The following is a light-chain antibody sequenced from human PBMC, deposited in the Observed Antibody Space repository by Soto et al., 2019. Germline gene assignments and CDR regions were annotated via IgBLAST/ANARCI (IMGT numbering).Light chain of an antibody. J-gene: IGLJ1*01. CDR2: DVN. Sequence: QSALTQPRSVSGSPGQSVTLSCTGTSSDVGGYHYVSWYQHHPGKAPKIIIYDVNKRPSGVPDRFSGSKSGDTASLTISGLQAEDEADYYCSSYAGAITFYVFGTGTKLTVL. CDR1: SSDVGGYHY. CDR3: SSYAGAITFYV. V-gene: IGLV2-11*01.